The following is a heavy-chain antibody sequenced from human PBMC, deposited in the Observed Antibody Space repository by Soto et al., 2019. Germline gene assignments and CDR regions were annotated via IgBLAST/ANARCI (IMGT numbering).Heavy chain of an antibody. Sequence: GGSLRLSCAASGFTFSSYSMNWVRQAPGKGLEWVSYISSSSSTIYYADSVKGRFTIFRDNAKNSLYLQMNSLRAEDTAVYYCARAQFLTGEDAFDIWGQGTMVTVSS. D-gene: IGHD2-21*01. V-gene: IGHV3-48*04. CDR1: GFTFSSYS. CDR3: ARAQFLTGEDAFDI. CDR2: ISSSSSTI. J-gene: IGHJ3*02.